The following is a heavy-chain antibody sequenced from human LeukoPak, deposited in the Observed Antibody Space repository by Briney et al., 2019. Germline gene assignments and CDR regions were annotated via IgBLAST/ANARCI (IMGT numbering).Heavy chain of an antibody. CDR3: ARWLQWQDYFDY. D-gene: IGHD5-12*01. J-gene: IGHJ4*02. V-gene: IGHV4-34*01. Sequence: SETLSLTCAVYGGSFSGHYWSWIRQPPGKGLEWIGEINHSGSTNYNPSLKSRVTISVDTSKNQFSLKLSSVTAADTAVYYCARWLQWQDYFDYWGQGTLVTVSS. CDR1: GGSFSGHY. CDR2: INHSGST.